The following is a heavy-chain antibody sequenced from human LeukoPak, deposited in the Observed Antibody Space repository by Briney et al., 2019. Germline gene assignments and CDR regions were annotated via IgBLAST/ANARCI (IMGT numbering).Heavy chain of an antibody. J-gene: IGHJ4*02. V-gene: IGHV3-30*02. CDR2: IAHHGSNK. D-gene: IGHD2-8*02. Sequence: GGSLRLSCAASEFTFSSYAMHWGCHGPATGMGWVAYIAHHGSNKYYADSVKGRFTISRDNSKRTLYLQMNNLRADDTSVYYCAKDGSWSWTDWGQGALVTVSS. CDR1: EFTFSSYA. CDR3: AKDGSWSWTD.